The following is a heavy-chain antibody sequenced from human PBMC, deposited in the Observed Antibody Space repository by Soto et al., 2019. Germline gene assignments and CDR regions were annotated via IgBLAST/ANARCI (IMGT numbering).Heavy chain of an antibody. CDR3: ARVGWWYDKPIDY. CDR2: INHSGST. J-gene: IGHJ4*02. D-gene: IGHD2-15*01. V-gene: IGHV4-34*01. CDR1: GGSFSGYY. Sequence: SETLSLTCAVYGGSFSGYYWSWIRQPPGKGLEWIGEINHSGSTNYNPSLKSRVTISVDTSKNQFSLKLSSVTAADTAVYYCARVGWWYDKPIDYWGQGTLVTVSS.